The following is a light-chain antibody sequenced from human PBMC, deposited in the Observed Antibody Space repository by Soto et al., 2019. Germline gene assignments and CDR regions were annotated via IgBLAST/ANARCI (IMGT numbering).Light chain of an antibody. CDR2: TAS. V-gene: IGKV1-39*01. CDR1: QSIRSY. J-gene: IGKJ2*01. Sequence: DIQMTQSPSSLSASVGDRITITCRASQSIRSYLNWYQQKPGKAPKLLISTASSLQSDVPSRFSGRGSGTDFTLTISSLQPEDFATYYCQQGYYTGTFGQGTKLEIK. CDR3: QQGYYTGT.